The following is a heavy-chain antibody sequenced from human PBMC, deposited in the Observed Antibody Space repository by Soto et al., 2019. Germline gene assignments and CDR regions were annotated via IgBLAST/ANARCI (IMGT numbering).Heavy chain of an antibody. Sequence: QVQLVQSGAEVRKPGASVKVSCKASGYIFTTFGIGWVRQAPGQGLEWMGWISAYNGNRNFAQNVRDRVTMTTDTSTNTAHMELMSLRSDDTAVYYCGRDGGTGLDYWGQGTLVTVSS. V-gene: IGHV1-18*01. CDR2: ISAYNGNR. D-gene: IGHD1-1*01. J-gene: IGHJ4*02. CDR1: GYIFTTFG. CDR3: GRDGGTGLDY.